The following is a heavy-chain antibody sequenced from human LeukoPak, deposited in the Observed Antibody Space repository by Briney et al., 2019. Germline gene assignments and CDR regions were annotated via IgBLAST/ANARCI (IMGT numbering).Heavy chain of an antibody. V-gene: IGHV3-9*01. CDR2: ISWNSGSK. Sequence: PGGSLRLSCAASGFTFDDYAMHWVRQAPGKGLEWVSGISWNSGSKGYADSVKGRFTISRDNAKNSLYLQMNSLRAEDTALYYCAKDIYEVIAAVALDYWGQGTLVTVSS. CDR3: AKDIYEVIAAVALDY. D-gene: IGHD6-13*01. J-gene: IGHJ4*02. CDR1: GFTFDDYA.